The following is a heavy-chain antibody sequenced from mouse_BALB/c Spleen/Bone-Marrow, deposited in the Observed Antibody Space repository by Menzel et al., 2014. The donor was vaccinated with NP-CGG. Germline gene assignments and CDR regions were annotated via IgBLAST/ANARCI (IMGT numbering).Heavy chain of an antibody. Sequence: EVKLVESGGGLVQPGGSLKLSCAASGFTFSNYGMSWVRQTPDKRLDLVATINSNGGTTYYPDSVKGRFTISRDNAKNTLYLQMSNLKSETTAMYFCARGLYYVAYGPGFAYWGQGTLVTVSA. V-gene: IGHV5-6-3*01. J-gene: IGHJ3*01. CDR1: GFTFSNYG. D-gene: IGHD2-13*01. CDR3: ARGLYYVAYGPGFAY. CDR2: INSNGGTT.